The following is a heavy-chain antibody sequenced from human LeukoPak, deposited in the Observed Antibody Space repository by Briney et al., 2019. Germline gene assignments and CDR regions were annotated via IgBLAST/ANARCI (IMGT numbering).Heavy chain of an antibody. V-gene: IGHV4-38-2*02. CDR2: IYHSGIT. D-gene: IGHD3-9*01. J-gene: IGHJ4*02. CDR3: ARAVGYFDWLPLFDY. CDR1: GYSIRSGFY. Sequence: SETVSLTCTVSGYSIRSGFYWGWIRQLPGKGLEWIGNIYHSGITYYTPSLKSRVTISVDTSKNQFYLKLSSVTAADTAVYYCARAVGYFDWLPLFDYWGQGTLVTVSS.